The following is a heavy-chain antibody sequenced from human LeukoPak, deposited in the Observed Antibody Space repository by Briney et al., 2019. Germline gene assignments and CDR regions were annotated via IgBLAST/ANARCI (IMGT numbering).Heavy chain of an antibody. Sequence: SVKVSCKASGGTFSSYALSWVRQAPGQGLEWMGRIIPILGIANYAQKFQGRVTITADKSTSTAYMELSSLRSEDTAVYYCARVWESGSGSYRAFDIWGQGTMVTVSS. CDR3: ARVWESGSGSYRAFDI. CDR2: IIPILGIA. V-gene: IGHV1-69*04. J-gene: IGHJ3*02. CDR1: GGTFSSYA. D-gene: IGHD1-26*01.